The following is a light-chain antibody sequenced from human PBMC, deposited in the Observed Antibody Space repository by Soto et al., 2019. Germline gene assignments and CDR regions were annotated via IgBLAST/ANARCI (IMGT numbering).Light chain of an antibody. CDR1: SSDVGSYNL. J-gene: IGLJ2*01. Sequence: QSALTQPASVSGSPGQSITISCTGTSSDVGSYNLVSWYQQHPGEAPKLMIYEGSKRPSGVSNRFSGSKSGNTASLTISGLQAEDEADYYCCSYAGSYVVFGGGTKVTVL. CDR3: CSYAGSYVV. V-gene: IGLV2-23*01. CDR2: EGS.